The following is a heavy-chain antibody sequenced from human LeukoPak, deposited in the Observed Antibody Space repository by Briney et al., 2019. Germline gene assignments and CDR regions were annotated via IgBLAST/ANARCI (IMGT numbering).Heavy chain of an antibody. CDR1: GYTFTSFG. Sequence: ASVKVSCKASGYTFTSFGFSWVRQAPGQGLEWMGWISALDGNTKYAQKFQGRLTMTTDTSTSTASMELRSLRSDDTAVYYCLRDRQQWLVSKMGAFDIWGQGTTVTVSS. V-gene: IGHV1-18*01. CDR3: LRDRQQWLVSKMGAFDI. D-gene: IGHD6-19*01. CDR2: ISALDGNT. J-gene: IGHJ3*02.